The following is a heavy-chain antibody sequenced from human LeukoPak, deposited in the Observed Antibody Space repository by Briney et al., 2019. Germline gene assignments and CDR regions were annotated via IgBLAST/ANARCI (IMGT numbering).Heavy chain of an antibody. V-gene: IGHV4-59*01. CDR3: ARDKRHSYGRYFAH. J-gene: IGHJ4*02. CDR2: MQSTGNS. CDR1: GDPISTYH. D-gene: IGHD5-18*01. Sequence: SETLSLTCSVFGDPISTYHWNWIRKPPGKGLEWIAYMQSTGNSQYNSSLKSQVAMSVDTSKNQVVLNLSSVTAADTAVYYCARDKRHSYGRYFAHWGQGMLVTVSS.